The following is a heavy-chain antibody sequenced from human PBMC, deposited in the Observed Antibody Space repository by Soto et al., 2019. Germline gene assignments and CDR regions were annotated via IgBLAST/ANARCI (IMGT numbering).Heavy chain of an antibody. J-gene: IGHJ4*02. Sequence: GSSVNVSCKASGYTFTSYVISWVRQAPGQGLEWMGWISAYNGNTNYAQKLQGRVTMTTDTSTSTAYMELRSLRSDDTAVYYCARAYYDFWSGYYTSYFDYWGQGTLVTVSS. D-gene: IGHD3-3*01. CDR2: ISAYNGNT. V-gene: IGHV1-18*01. CDR1: GYTFTSYV. CDR3: ARAYYDFWSGYYTSYFDY.